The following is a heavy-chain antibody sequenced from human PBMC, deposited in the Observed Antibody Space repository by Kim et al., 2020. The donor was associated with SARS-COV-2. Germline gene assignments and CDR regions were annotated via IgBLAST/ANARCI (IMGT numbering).Heavy chain of an antibody. CDR2: IYSGGST. CDR3: ARHGPVGAKSGGYFDY. CDR1: GFTVSSNY. J-gene: IGHJ4*02. D-gene: IGHD1-26*01. Sequence: GGSLRLSCAASGFTVSSNYMSWVRQAPGKGLEWVSVIYSGGSTYYADSVKGRFTISRDNSKNTLYLQMNSLRAEDTAVYYCARHGPVGAKSGGYFDYWGQGTLVTVSS. V-gene: IGHV3-66*04.